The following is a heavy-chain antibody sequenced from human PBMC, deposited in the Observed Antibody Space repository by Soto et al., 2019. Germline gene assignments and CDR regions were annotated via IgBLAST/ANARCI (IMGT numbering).Heavy chain of an antibody. V-gene: IGHV1-69*01. CDR3: AKLLGPGSYYDDDY. CDR2: IIAYFGTA. D-gene: IGHD3-10*01. CDR1: GGTSNNYA. Sequence: QVQLVQSGAEVKTPGSSVKVSCRASGGTSNNYADTWVRQAPGHGLEWMGGIIAYFGTATYAHKFRGRLTITADDSTRTNYMELMSLTTDDTAIYYCAKLLGPGSYYDDDYWGQGTLVTVS. J-gene: IGHJ4*02.